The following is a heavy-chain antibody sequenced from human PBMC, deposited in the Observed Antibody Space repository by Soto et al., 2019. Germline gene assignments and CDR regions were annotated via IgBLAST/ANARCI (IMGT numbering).Heavy chain of an antibody. CDR1: GFTFSSYS. CDR2: ISSSSSYI. J-gene: IGHJ6*02. Sequence: GGSLRLSCAASGFTFSSYSMNWVRQAPGKGLEWVSSISSSSSYIYYADSVKGRFTISRDNAKNSLYLQMDSLRAEDTAVYYCARGGGYDYFYYYGMDVWGQGTTVTVSS. V-gene: IGHV3-21*01. D-gene: IGHD5-12*01. CDR3: ARGGGYDYFYYYGMDV.